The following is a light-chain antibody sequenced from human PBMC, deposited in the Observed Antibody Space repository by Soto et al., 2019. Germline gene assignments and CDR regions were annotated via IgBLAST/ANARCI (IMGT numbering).Light chain of an antibody. Sequence: EILLTQFPGTLSLSPGEGATLSCRASQSVGGNNLAWYQQKPGQAPRLLIYGASSRATGIPDRFSGSGSGTDFTLTISRLEPEDFAVYFCQQYGGSLTFGGGTEVDIK. CDR3: QQYGGSLT. CDR1: QSVGGNN. V-gene: IGKV3-20*01. J-gene: IGKJ4*01. CDR2: GAS.